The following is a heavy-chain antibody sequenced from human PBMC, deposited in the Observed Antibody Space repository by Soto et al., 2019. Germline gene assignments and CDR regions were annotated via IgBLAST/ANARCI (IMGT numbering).Heavy chain of an antibody. J-gene: IGHJ4*02. CDR3: ARGHRDKGSSIDY. Sequence: SETLSLTCTVSGGSVSSGSYYWSWIRQPPGKGLEWIGYIYYSGSTNYNPSLKSRVTISVDTSKNQFSLKLSSVTAADTAVYYCARGHRDKGSSIDYWSQGTLVTVSS. V-gene: IGHV4-61*01. CDR2: IYYSGST. CDR1: GGSVSSGSYY.